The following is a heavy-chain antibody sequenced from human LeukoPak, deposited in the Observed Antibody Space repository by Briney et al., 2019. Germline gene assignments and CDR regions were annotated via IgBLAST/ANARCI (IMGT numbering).Heavy chain of an antibody. D-gene: IGHD4-17*01. CDR3: ARVPHHSPNRYGDYVWGNWFDP. Sequence: ASVKVSCKASGYTFTSYAMHWVRQAPGQRLEWMGRINAGNGNTKYSQKFQGRVTITRDTSASTAYMELSSLRSEDTAVYYCARVPHHSPNRYGDYVWGNWFDPWGQGTLVTVSS. V-gene: IGHV1-3*01. CDR1: GYTFTSYA. CDR2: INAGNGNT. J-gene: IGHJ5*02.